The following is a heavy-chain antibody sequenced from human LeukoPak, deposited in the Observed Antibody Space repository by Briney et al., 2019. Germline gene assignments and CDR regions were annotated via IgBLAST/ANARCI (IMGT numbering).Heavy chain of an antibody. CDR3: ARRPNDYSNLSGYYYYYMDV. CDR2: ISAYNGNT. CDR1: GYTFTSYG. D-gene: IGHD4-11*01. Sequence: GASVKVSCKASGYTFTSYGISWVRQAPGQGLEWMGWISAYNGNTNYAQKLQGRVTMTTDTSTSTAYMELRSLRSDDTAVYYCARRPNDYSNLSGYYYYYMDVWGKGTTVTVSS. V-gene: IGHV1-18*01. J-gene: IGHJ6*03.